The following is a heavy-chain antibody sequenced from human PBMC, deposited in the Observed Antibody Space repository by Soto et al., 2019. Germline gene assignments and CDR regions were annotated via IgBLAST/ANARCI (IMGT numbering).Heavy chain of an antibody. CDR2: IFWDKND. Sequence: QITLKESGPSLVRPTETLTLTCTFSGFSLITGVGVGWVRQPPGKALEWLAVIFWDKNDYYRPSLQTRDTISQDTPEEQVVLTLTNMDPEDTATYFCTQIYGSGSWGWYFHSWGQGTLVTVSS. CDR1: GFSLITGVG. V-gene: IGHV2-5*02. CDR3: TQIYGSGSWGWYFHS. J-gene: IGHJ4*02. D-gene: IGHD1-26*01.